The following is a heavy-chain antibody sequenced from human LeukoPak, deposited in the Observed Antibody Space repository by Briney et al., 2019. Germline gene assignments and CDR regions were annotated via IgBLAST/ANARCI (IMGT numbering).Heavy chain of an antibody. D-gene: IGHD3-10*01. CDR1: GYIFTGYY. V-gene: IGHV1-2*02. CDR2: ISPNSGGT. J-gene: IGHJ3*02. CDR3: ARVIITTGGAGALDI. Sequence: ASVKVSCKASGYIFTGYYIHWVRQAPGQGLEWMGWISPNSGGTNYAQKLQGRVTMTRDTSMSTAYMDVRSLRSDDTAIYYCARVIITTGGAGALDIWGQGTMVTVSS.